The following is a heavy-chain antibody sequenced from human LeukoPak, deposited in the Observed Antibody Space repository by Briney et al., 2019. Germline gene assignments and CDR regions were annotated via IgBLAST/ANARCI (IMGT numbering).Heavy chain of an antibody. Sequence: PSETLSLTCTVSGGSISSSSYYWGWIRQPPGKGLEWIGSIYYSGSTYYNPSLKSRVTISVDTSKNQFSLKLSSVTAADTAVYYCARGKLRAFDIWGQGTMVTVSS. CDR1: GGSISSSSYY. CDR2: IYYSGST. D-gene: IGHD4-23*01. J-gene: IGHJ3*02. CDR3: ARGKLRAFDI. V-gene: IGHV4-39*01.